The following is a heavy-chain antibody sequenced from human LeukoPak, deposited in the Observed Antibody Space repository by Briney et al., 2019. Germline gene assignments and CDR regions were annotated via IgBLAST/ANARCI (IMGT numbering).Heavy chain of an antibody. Sequence: PSETRSLTCTVSGGSISAYYWIWIRQPPGKGLEWIGYISYSGSTSFNPSLKSRVTISIHTSTNQLSLALSSVTAADTAVYYCARAGSYRLTTTLWGQGTLLAVSS. CDR2: ISYSGST. CDR3: ARAGSYRLTTTL. D-gene: IGHD4-17*01. J-gene: IGHJ4*02. V-gene: IGHV4-59*01. CDR1: GGSISAYY.